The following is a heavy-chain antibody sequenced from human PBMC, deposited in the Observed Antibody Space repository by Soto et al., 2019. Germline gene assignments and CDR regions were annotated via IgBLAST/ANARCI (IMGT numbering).Heavy chain of an antibody. V-gene: IGHV3-33*01. CDR2: IWYDGSNK. J-gene: IGHJ5*02. Sequence: PGGSLRLSCAASGFTFSSYGMHWVRQAPGKGLEWVAVIWYDGSNKYYADSVKGRFTISRDNSKNTLYLQMNSLRAEDTAVYYCARGNYNWNDRDWFDPWGQGTLVTVSS. CDR1: GFTFSSYG. D-gene: IGHD1-1*01. CDR3: ARGNYNWNDRDWFDP.